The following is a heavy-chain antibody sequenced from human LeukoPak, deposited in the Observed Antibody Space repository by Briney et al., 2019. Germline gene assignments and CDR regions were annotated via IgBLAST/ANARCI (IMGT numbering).Heavy chain of an antibody. CDR1: GFTFSNYW. D-gene: IGHD2-15*01. V-gene: IGHV3-7*01. Sequence: GGSLRLSCAASGFTFSNYWMTWVRQAPGKGLEWVANIKQDESEKYYVDSVKGRFTVSRDNSKNSVYLQMNSLRAEDTAMYYCAAPVGGVWSFDYWGQGTLVTVSS. CDR2: IKQDESEK. J-gene: IGHJ4*02. CDR3: AAPVGGVWSFDY.